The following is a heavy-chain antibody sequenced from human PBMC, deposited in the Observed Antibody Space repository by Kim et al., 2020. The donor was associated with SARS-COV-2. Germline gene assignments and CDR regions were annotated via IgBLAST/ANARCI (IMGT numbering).Heavy chain of an antibody. Sequence: SETLSLTCTVSGGSLSSNTYYWGWIRQPPGKGLEWIGSIYYSGSTYYNPSLKSRVTISVDTSKNQFSLKLSSVTAADTAVYYCARDRGYPRWGWFGPWG. CDR2: IYYSGST. V-gene: IGHV4-39*01. CDR3: ARDRGYPRWGWFGP. D-gene: IGHD3-22*01. J-gene: IGHJ5*02. CDR1: GGSLSSNTYY.